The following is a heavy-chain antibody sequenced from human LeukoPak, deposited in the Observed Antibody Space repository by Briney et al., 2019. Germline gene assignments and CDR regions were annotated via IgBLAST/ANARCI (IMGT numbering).Heavy chain of an antibody. D-gene: IGHD3-10*01. CDR1: GYTFTSYG. Sequence: ASVKVSCKASGYTFTSYGISWVRQAPGQGLEWMGWISAYNGNTNYAQKLQGRVTMTTDTSTSTAYKELRSLRSDDTAVYYCARWLGENYFDYWGQGTLVTVSS. CDR3: ARWLGENYFDY. CDR2: ISAYNGNT. J-gene: IGHJ4*02. V-gene: IGHV1-18*01.